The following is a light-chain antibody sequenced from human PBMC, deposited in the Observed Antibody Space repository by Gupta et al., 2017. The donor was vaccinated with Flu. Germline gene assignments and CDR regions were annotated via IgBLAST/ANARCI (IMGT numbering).Light chain of an antibody. Sequence: VSISCIGSSSNLGRNTVDWYQQGPGTAPKLLIYNNTQRPSGVPDRFSGSKSGTSPSLAISGLQAEDEADYYCAALDDSLNGWVFGGGTKLTVL. V-gene: IGLV1-44*01. CDR3: AALDDSLNGWV. J-gene: IGLJ3*02. CDR1: SSNLGRNT. CDR2: NNT.